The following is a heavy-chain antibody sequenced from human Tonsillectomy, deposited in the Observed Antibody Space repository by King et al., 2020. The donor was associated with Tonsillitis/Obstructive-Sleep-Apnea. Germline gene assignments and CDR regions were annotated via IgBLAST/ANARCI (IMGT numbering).Heavy chain of an antibody. J-gene: IGHJ3*02. V-gene: IGHV4-39*01. D-gene: IGHD2-8*02. CDR2: MSYSGST. Sequence: QMQLQESGPGLLKPSETLSLTCTVSGGSVSSRSSYWGWIRQPPGKGLEWIGSMSYSGSTYYNPPLESRVPISVDTSKRQFSLNLRSVTAADTAVYYCARHGYCTGGACYRGGFDIWGQGTMVTVSS. CDR1: GGSVSSRSSY. CDR3: ARHGYCTGGACYRGGFDI.